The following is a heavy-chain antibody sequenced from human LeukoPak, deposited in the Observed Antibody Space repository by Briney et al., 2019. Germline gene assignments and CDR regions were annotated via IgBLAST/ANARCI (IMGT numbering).Heavy chain of an antibody. CDR2: ISHDGGNK. D-gene: IGHD3-10*01. Sequence: GGSLRLSCVASGFAFSQFPVHWVRQAPGKRLEWVAFISHDGGNKKYGDSVKGRFTISRDNSKNTVYLRMNSLRPEDTALYYCARDKSYFGSGNYHYFDSWGQGALVIVSS. J-gene: IGHJ4*02. V-gene: IGHV3-30*03. CDR3: ARDKSYFGSGNYHYFDS. CDR1: GFAFSQFP.